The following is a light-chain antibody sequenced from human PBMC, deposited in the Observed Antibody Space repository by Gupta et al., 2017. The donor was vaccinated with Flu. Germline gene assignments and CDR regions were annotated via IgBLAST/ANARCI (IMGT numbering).Light chain of an antibody. CDR2: DTF. CDR3: QQRYNWPQA. J-gene: IGKJ1*01. CDR1: QSVDNY. V-gene: IGKV3-11*01. Sequence: EIVLTQSPATLSLSPGERATLSCRASQSVDNYLSWYQQKPGQAPRLLIYDTFNRATGIPARFSGSGSGTDFTLTISSLEPEDFAVYYCQQRYNWPQAFGQGTKVEIK.